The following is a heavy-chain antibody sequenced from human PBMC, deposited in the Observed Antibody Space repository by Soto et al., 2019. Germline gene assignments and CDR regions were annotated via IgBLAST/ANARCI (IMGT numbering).Heavy chain of an antibody. D-gene: IGHD4-17*01. Sequence: QVQLVQSGAEVKKTGSSVKVSCKASGGTFSSYAISWVRQAPGQGLEWMGGIIPIFGTANYAQKVQGRVTITADDSTSTAYMELSSLRSEDTAVYYCARTVYGDYEGAFDIWGQGTMVTVSS. CDR3: ARTVYGDYEGAFDI. CDR2: IIPIFGTA. V-gene: IGHV1-69*01. CDR1: GGTFSSYA. J-gene: IGHJ3*02.